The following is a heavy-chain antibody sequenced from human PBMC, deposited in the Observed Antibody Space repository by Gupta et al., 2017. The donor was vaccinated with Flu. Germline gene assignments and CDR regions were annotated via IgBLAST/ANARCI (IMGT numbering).Heavy chain of an antibody. CDR3: ARYCCSYSESLDS. Sequence: QVQLQESVPGLVKPSETLSLTCTVSGGSMSSYFWSWIRQPAAKGVEWIGRIHASGTTNYNPSLKSRVTMAVDTPNNHFALNPTSVQDKDTAVYYCARYCCSYSESLDSWGQGTLVTVSS. CDR2: IHASGTT. D-gene: IGHD2-2*01. V-gene: IGHV4-4*07. J-gene: IGHJ5*01. CDR1: GGSMSSYF.